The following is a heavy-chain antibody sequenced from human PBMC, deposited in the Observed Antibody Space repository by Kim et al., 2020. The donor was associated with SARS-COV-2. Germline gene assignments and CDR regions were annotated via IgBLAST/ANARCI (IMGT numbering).Heavy chain of an antibody. D-gene: IGHD3-3*01. Sequence: YAVSVKGRFTISRDNSKNTLYLQMNNVRAEDTAVYYCAKMASDFWSGYSGWGQGTLVTVSS. J-gene: IGHJ4*02. V-gene: IGHV3-23*01. CDR3: AKMASDFWSGYSG.